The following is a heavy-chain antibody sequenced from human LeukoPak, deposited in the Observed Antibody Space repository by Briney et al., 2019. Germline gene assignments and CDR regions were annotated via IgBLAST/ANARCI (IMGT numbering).Heavy chain of an antibody. D-gene: IGHD6-19*01. CDR1: GFTFSNAW. J-gene: IGHJ4*02. V-gene: IGHV3-15*01. CDR2: IKTKIDGGTT. Sequence: PGGSLRLSCGASGFTFSNAWMSWVRQAPGKGLEWVGRIKTKIDGGTTDYAAPVKGRFTISRDDSKNTLYLQMNSLKTEDKAVYYCTTQPWQVDYWGQGTLVTVSS. CDR3: TTQPWQVDY.